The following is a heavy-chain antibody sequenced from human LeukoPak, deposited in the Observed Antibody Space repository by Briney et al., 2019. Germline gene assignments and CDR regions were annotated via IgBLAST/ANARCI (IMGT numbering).Heavy chain of an antibody. CDR3: ARVDSSGWSNWFDP. V-gene: IGHV4-59*01. D-gene: IGHD6-19*01. J-gene: IGHJ5*02. CDR2: IYYSGST. Sequence: SETLSLTCAVYGGSFSGYYWSWIRQPPGKGLEWIGYIYYSGSTNYNPSLKSRVTISVDTSKNQFSLKLSSVTAADTAVYYCARVDSSGWSNWFDPWGQGTLVTVSS. CDR1: GGSFSGYY.